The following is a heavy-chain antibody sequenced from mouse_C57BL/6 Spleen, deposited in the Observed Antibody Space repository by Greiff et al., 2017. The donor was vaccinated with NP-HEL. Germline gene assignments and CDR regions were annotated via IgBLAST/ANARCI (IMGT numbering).Heavy chain of an antibody. J-gene: IGHJ2*01. D-gene: IGHD4-1*02. Sequence: EVKLVESGPGMVKPSQSLSLTCTVTGYSITSGYDWHWIRPFPGNKLEWLGYISYSGSTNYNPSLKSRISITHDTSKNHFFLKLNSVTTEDTATYYCARGSTGRGFDYWGQGTTLTVSS. CDR1: GYSITSGYD. V-gene: IGHV3-1*01. CDR3: ARGSTGRGFDY. CDR2: ISYSGST.